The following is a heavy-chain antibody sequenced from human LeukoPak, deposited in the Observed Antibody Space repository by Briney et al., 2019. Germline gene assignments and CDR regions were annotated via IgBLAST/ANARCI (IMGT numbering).Heavy chain of an antibody. CDR2: FSPENGEA. Sequence: ASVKVSCKVSGYTLGEVSMHWVRQPPGKGLEWMGGFSPENGEAVYAQKFQGRVTMTEDTSTDTATMDLSSLRSEDTAVYFCATYLSSSSSLFDYWGQGTLITVSS. CDR1: GYTLGEVS. D-gene: IGHD6-6*01. V-gene: IGHV1-24*01. CDR3: ATYLSSSSSLFDY. J-gene: IGHJ4*02.